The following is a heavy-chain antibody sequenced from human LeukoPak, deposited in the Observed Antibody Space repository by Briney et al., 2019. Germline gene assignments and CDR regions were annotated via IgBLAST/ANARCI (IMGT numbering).Heavy chain of an antibody. CDR3: ARDRLEAVTDDDYFDY. CDR2: IWYDGSNK. D-gene: IGHD2-21*02. J-gene: IGHJ4*02. Sequence: GGSLRLSCAASGFTFSSYNMNWVRQAPGKGPEWVALIWYDGSNKYYGESVKGRFTISRDNSKNTVYLQMNSLRAEDTGVYYCARDRLEAVTDDDYFDYWGQGTLVTVSS. V-gene: IGHV3-33*08. CDR1: GFTFSSYN.